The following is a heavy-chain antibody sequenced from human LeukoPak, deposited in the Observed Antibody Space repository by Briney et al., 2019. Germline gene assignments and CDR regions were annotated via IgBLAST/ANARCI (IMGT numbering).Heavy chain of an antibody. CDR1: GYSFTSYW. Sequence: GESLKISCKGSGYSFTSYWIGWVRQMPGKGLEWMGIIYPGDSATRNSPSFQGQVTISADKSIGTAYLQWSSLKASDTAMYYCARRYSDSWYVFDYWGQGTLVIVSS. V-gene: IGHV5-51*01. CDR3: ARRYSDSWYVFDY. J-gene: IGHJ4*02. CDR2: IYPGDSAT. D-gene: IGHD6-13*01.